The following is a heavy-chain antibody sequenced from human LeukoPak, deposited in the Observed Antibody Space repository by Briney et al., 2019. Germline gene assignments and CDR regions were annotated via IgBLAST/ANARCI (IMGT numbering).Heavy chain of an antibody. CDR3: ARGDKKENLSGPSGYFDP. CDR1: GYIFTDYY. J-gene: IGHJ5*02. V-gene: IGHV1-2*02. Sequence: ASVKVSCKASGYIFTDYYMHWARQAPGQELGWMGWINPNSGGTNFAPKFHGRVSMTRDTSLNTAYMELSSLRSDDTAVYYCARGDKKENLSGPSGYFDPWGRGSLVTVSS. D-gene: IGHD3-10*01. CDR2: INPNSGGT.